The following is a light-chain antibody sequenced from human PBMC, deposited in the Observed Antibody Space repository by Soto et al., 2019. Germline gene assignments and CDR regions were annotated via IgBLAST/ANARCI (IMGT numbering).Light chain of an antibody. J-gene: IGKJ5*01. V-gene: IGKV1-39*01. CDR2: AAS. CDR3: QPSYSTRRT. CDR1: ESISNW. Sequence: IQLTQSPSCVSASGRDRLTITCLDSESISNWLAWYQQKPGKAPKLLIYAASSLQSGVPSRFSGSGSGTDVTLTISSMQSEDVVPYYWQPSYSTRRTFGQGTQLEIK.